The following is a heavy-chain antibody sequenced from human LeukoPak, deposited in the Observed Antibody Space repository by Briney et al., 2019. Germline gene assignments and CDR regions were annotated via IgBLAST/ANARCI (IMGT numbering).Heavy chain of an antibody. CDR2: ISGSGGST. J-gene: IGHJ4*02. Sequence: GGSLRLSCAASGFTFSSYAMSWVRQAPGKGLEWVSAISGSGGSTYYADSVKGRFTISRDNSKNTLYLQMNGLRAEDTAVYYCAKLGRGYCSGGSCYSIYYFDYWGQGTLVTVSS. D-gene: IGHD2-15*01. V-gene: IGHV3-23*01. CDR1: GFTFSSYA. CDR3: AKLGRGYCSGGSCYSIYYFDY.